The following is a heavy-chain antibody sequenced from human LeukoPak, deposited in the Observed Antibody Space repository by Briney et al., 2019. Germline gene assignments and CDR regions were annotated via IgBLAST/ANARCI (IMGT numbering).Heavy chain of an antibody. CDR3: ARDRGNWNYPLDY. V-gene: IGHV4-4*07. CDR2: IYNSGST. J-gene: IGHJ4*02. CDR1: GGSISSYY. Sequence: KASETLSPTCTGSGGSISSYYWGWIRPPPGEGMEWIGRIYNSGSTNYNPSLKSRVTMSVDTSKNQFSLKLSSVTAADTAVYYCARDRGNWNYPLDYWGQGTLVTVSS. D-gene: IGHD1-7*01.